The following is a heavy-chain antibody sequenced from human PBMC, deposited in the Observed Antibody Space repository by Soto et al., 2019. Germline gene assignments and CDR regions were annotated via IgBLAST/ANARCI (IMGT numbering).Heavy chain of an antibody. D-gene: IGHD3-9*01. CDR2: IERTTDGGTA. Sequence: EVQLVESGGGLVEPGGSLRLSCAASGFTFSNVRMSWVRQAPGKGLEWVGRIERTTDGGTADYAAPVKGRFTISGDDSKNTVYLQMNSLTTEDTALEYCAIAGHFDRYWGQGTLVTVSS. J-gene: IGHJ4*02. V-gene: IGHV3-15*04. CDR3: AIAGHFDRY. CDR1: GFTFSNVR.